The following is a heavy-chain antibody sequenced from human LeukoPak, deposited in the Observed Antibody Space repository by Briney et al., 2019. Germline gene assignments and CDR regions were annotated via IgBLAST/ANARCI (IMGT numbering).Heavy chain of an antibody. D-gene: IGHD5/OR15-5a*01. CDR1: GYTFTGYY. CDR2: NNPNSGGT. J-gene: IGHJ6*03. CDR3: ARVYVAGFYYYYMDV. Sequence: ASVKVSCKASGYTFTGYYMHWVRQAPGQGLEWMGWNNPNSGGTNYAQKFQGRVTMTRDTSISTAYMELSRLRSDDTAVYYCARVYVAGFYYYYMDVWGKGTMVTVSS. V-gene: IGHV1-2*02.